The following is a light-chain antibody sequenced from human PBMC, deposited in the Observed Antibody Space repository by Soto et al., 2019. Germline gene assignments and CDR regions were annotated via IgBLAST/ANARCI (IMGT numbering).Light chain of an antibody. J-gene: IGLJ3*02. Sequence: QSVLTQSSSASASLGSSVKLTCTLSSGHSSYIIAWHQQQPGKAPRYLMKLEGSGSYNKGSGVPDHFSGSSSGADRYLTISNLQSEDEADYYCETWDSNTHRVFGGGTKLTVL. V-gene: IGLV4-60*03. CDR3: ETWDSNTHRV. CDR2: LEGSGSY. CDR1: SGHSSYI.